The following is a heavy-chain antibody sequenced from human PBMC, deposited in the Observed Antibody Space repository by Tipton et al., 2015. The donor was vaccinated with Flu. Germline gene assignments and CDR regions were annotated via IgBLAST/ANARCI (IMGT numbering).Heavy chain of an antibody. CDR3: ASSSYDYIWGSYRFFDY. CDR1: GGSISSYY. CDR2: IYYSGST. D-gene: IGHD3-16*02. J-gene: IGHJ4*02. Sequence: TLSLTCTVSGGSISSYYWSWIRQPPGKGLEWIGYIYYSGSTNYNPSLKSRVTISVDTSKNQFSLKLSSVTAADTAVYYFASSSYDYIWGSYRFFDYWGQGTLVTVSS. V-gene: IGHV4-59*07.